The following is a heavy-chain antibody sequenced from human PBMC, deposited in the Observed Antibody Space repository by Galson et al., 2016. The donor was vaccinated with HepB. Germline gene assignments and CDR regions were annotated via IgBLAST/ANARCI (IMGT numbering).Heavy chain of an antibody. CDR2: VNSDGGST. Sequence: SLRLSCAASGFTFSRYWMHWIRQAPGKGLVWVSRVNSDGGSTAYADSVKGRFTITRDNAKNMLYLQMNSPRAEDTAIYYCTGSIGATAPFDYWGQGTLVTVSS. CDR1: GFTFSRYW. D-gene: IGHD6-13*01. CDR3: TGSIGATAPFDY. J-gene: IGHJ4*02. V-gene: IGHV3-74*01.